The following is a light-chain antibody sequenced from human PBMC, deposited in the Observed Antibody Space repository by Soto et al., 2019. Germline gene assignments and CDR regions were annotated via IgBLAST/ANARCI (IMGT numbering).Light chain of an antibody. Sequence: DIPMTQSPSTLSASVGDRVTITCRASQSISSWLAWYQQKPGQAPKLLIYKASSLEGGVPSRFSGSGSGTEFTLTISSLPPDDFATYYFQQYNTYVTFGPGTKVDIK. CDR3: QQYNTYVT. J-gene: IGKJ3*01. CDR1: QSISSW. V-gene: IGKV1-5*03. CDR2: KAS.